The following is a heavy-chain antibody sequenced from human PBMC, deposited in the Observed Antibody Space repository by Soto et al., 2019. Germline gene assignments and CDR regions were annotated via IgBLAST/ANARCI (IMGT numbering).Heavy chain of an antibody. CDR2: IVVGSGNT. V-gene: IGHV1-58*02. CDR3: ARVSSGWWYLDY. CDR1: GFTFTSFA. J-gene: IGHJ4*02. Sequence: ASVRFSCKASGFTFTSFAMQWVRQARGQLLECIGWIVVGSGNTNSXXKFQERVXXTRDMSISTAXMELSXLRSEDTAVYDCARVSSGWWYLDYWAQGTLVTVSS. D-gene: IGHD6-19*01.